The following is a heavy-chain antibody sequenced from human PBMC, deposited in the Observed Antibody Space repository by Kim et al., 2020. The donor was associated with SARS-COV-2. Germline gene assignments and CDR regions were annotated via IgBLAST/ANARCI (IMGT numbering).Heavy chain of an antibody. CDR3: AKRRGSGSYYYYGMDV. D-gene: IGHD3-10*01. V-gene: IGHV3-30*02. Sequence: SVKGRFTITKDNYKNTMYLQMNSRRAEDTAVYYCAKRRGSGSYYYYGMDVWGQGTTVTVSS. J-gene: IGHJ6*02.